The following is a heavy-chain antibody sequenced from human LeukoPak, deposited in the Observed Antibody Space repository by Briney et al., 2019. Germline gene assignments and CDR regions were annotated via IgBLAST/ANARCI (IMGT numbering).Heavy chain of an antibody. CDR3: ARHRRARGIWFGEIPFNY. CDR2: IFHSGST. CDR1: SYSISSGFY. Sequence: NPSETLSLTCSVSSYSISSGFYWGWIRQPPGKGLEWIGSIFHSGSTYYNPSLKSRVTISLDTSKNQFSLKLNSVTAADTAVYYCARHRRARGIWFGEIPFNYWGQGTLVTVSS. J-gene: IGHJ4*02. D-gene: IGHD3-10*01. V-gene: IGHV4-38-2*02.